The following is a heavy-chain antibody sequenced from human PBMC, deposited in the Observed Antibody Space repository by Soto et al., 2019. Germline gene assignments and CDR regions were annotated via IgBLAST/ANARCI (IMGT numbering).Heavy chain of an antibody. CDR2: IIPIFGTA. CDR1: GGTFSSYA. CDR3: VTVNLVGAAYYFDY. D-gene: IGHD1-26*01. Sequence: ASVKVSCKASGGTFSSYAISWVRQAPGQGLEWMGGIIPIFGTANYAQKFQGRVTITADKSTSTAYMELSSLRSEDTAVYYCVTVNLVGAAYYFDYWGPGTLVTVSS. J-gene: IGHJ4*02. V-gene: IGHV1-69*06.